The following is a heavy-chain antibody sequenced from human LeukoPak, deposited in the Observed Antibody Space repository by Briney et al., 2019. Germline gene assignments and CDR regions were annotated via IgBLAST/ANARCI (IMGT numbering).Heavy chain of an antibody. Sequence: GGSLRLSCAASGFTFGSYAMSWVRQAPGKGLEWVSAISGSGGSTYYADSVKGRFTISRDNSKNTLYLQMNSLRAEDTAVYYCAKGAGFGELLGPLDYWGQGTLVTVSS. J-gene: IGHJ4*02. D-gene: IGHD3-10*01. CDR3: AKGAGFGELLGPLDY. CDR2: ISGSGGST. V-gene: IGHV3-23*01. CDR1: GFTFGSYA.